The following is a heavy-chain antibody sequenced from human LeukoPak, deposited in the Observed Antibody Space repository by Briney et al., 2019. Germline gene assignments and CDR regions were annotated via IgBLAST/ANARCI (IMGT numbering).Heavy chain of an antibody. Sequence: PSETLSLTCTVSGGSISSSSYYWGWIRQPPGKGLEWIGSIYYSGSTYYNPSLKSRVTISVDTSKNQFSLKLSSVTAADTAVYYCARHRYRSRGGSGYYRDWGQGTLVTVSS. J-gene: IGHJ4*02. CDR3: ARHRYRSRGGSGYYRD. V-gene: IGHV4-39*01. CDR2: IYYSGST. CDR1: GGSISSSSYY. D-gene: IGHD3-22*01.